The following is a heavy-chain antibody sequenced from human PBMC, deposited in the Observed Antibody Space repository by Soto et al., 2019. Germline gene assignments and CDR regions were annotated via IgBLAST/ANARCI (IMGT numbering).Heavy chain of an antibody. Sequence: ESGGGLVKPGGSLRLSCAASGFTFSNAWMSWVRQAPGKGLEWVGRIKSKTDGGTTDYAAPVKGRFTISRDDSKNTLYLQMNSLKTEDTAVYYCTTFIAAAGYFDYWGQGTLVTVSS. D-gene: IGHD6-13*01. J-gene: IGHJ4*02. CDR1: GFTFSNAW. V-gene: IGHV3-15*01. CDR2: IKSKTDGGTT. CDR3: TTFIAAAGYFDY.